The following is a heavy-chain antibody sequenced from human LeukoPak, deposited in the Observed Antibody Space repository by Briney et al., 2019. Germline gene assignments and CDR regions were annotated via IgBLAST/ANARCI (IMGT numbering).Heavy chain of an antibody. V-gene: IGHV1-8*01. CDR3: TRAWSGGSDAFDI. CDR2: MNPSSGNT. D-gene: IGHD3-3*01. Sequence: GASVKVSCKASGYTATNYDINWVRRAPGQGLEWMGWMNPSSGNTGYAQKFQDRVTMTWNTSITTAYMELSSLRSEDTAMYYCTRAWSGGSDAFDIWGQGTIVAVSS. J-gene: IGHJ3*02. CDR1: GYTATNYD.